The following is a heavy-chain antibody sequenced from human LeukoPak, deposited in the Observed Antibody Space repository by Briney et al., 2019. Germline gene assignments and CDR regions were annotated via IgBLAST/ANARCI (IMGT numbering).Heavy chain of an antibody. CDR2: ISSSSSTM. J-gene: IGHJ6*03. D-gene: IGHD2-2*01. CDR3: ARDKPDIVVVPAAMDV. CDR1: GFTFSRYS. Sequence: GGSLRLSCAVSGFTFSRYSMNWVRQAPGKGLEWVSYISSSSSTMYYADSVKGRFTISRDNAKNSLYLQMNSLRAEDTAVYYCARDKPDIVVVPAAMDVWGKGTTVTVSS. V-gene: IGHV3-48*04.